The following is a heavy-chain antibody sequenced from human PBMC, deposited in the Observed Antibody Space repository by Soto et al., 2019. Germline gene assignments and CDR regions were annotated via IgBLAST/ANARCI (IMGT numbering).Heavy chain of an antibody. J-gene: IGHJ6*02. V-gene: IGHV1-18*04. Sequence: QVHLVQSGTEVKEPGASVKVSCKTSGYTFKTYGITWVRQAPGQGLEWMGWIIVHNGNTNYAQKLQGRVTMTTDTSTSTAYMELRSLRSDDTAVYYCARGNNYYYYGMDVWGQGTTVTVSS. CDR2: IIVHNGNT. CDR1: GYTFKTYG. CDR3: ARGNNYYYYGMDV.